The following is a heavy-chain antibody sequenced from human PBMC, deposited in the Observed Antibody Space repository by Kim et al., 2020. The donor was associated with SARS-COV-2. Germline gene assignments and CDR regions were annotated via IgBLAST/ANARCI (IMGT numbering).Heavy chain of an antibody. Sequence: YSLKLQGRVNMARDTSASTIYRELSSLRSEDTAVYYCAREGHSSGSLGFDFWGQGTLVTVSS. CDR3: AREGHSSGSLGFDF. J-gene: IGHJ4*02. V-gene: IGHV1-3*01. D-gene: IGHD3-22*01.